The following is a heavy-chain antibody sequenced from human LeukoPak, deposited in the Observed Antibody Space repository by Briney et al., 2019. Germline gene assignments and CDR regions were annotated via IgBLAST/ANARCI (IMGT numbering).Heavy chain of an antibody. CDR1: GGSISDSSYY. V-gene: IGHV4-39*02. D-gene: IGHD6-19*01. Sequence: SETLSLTCTVSGGSISDSSYYWAWIRQPPGKGLEWIVNLYYTGKAYYSPSLRSRVTISVDTSKKQFSLKLSSVTAADTAVYYCARGLYSSGWYYFDYWGQGTLVTVSS. J-gene: IGHJ4*02. CDR3: ARGLYSSGWYYFDY. CDR2: LYYTGKA.